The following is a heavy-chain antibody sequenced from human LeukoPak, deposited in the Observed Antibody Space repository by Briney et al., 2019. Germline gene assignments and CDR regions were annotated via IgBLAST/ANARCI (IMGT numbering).Heavy chain of an antibody. CDR1: GYTFTSYA. CDR3: ARSYYYDSSGYTYFDY. CDR2: IIPIFGTA. Sequence: GASVKVSCKASGYTFTSYAISWVRQAPGQGLEWMGGIIPIFGTANYAQKFQGRVTITTDKSTSTAYMELSSLRSEDTAVYYCARSYYYDSSGYTYFDYWGQGTLVTVSS. J-gene: IGHJ4*02. D-gene: IGHD3-22*01. V-gene: IGHV1-69*05.